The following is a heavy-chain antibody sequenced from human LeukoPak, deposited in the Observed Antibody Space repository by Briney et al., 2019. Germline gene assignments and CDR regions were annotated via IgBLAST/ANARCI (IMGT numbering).Heavy chain of an antibody. D-gene: IGHD6-13*01. V-gene: IGHV3-30*18. J-gene: IGHJ4*02. Sequence: GMSLRLSCAASGFTFFTYSMHWVRQAPGKGLGWLAVSSFDENNKYYADSVRGRFTISRDNSKNTVYLQMDSLRPEDTAIYYCAKNRVGQLVPGDFDYWGQGTLVTVSS. CDR3: AKNRVGQLVPGDFDY. CDR2: SSFDENNK. CDR1: GFTFFTYS.